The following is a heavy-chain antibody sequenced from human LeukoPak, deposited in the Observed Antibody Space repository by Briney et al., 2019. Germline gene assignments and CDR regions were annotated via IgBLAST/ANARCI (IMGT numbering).Heavy chain of an antibody. CDR3: AKDREAYYDFWSGYRPALDV. CDR1: GFTFSSYA. Sequence: GGSLRLSCAASGFTFSSYAMSWVRQAPGKGLEWVSAISGGGGSTYYADSVKGRFTISRDNSKNTLYLQMSSLRAEDTAVYYCAKDREAYYDFWSGYRPALDVWGQGTTVTVSS. J-gene: IGHJ6*02. V-gene: IGHV3-23*01. CDR2: ISGGGGST. D-gene: IGHD3-3*01.